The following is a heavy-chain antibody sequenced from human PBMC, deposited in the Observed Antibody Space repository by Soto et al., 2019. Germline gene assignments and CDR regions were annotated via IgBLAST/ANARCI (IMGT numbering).Heavy chain of an antibody. J-gene: IGHJ6*02. D-gene: IGHD3-10*01. V-gene: IGHV1-18*01. CDR1: GYTFTSYG. CDR3: ARVGPFLKTYYYGTSYYYNGMDV. CDR2: ISAYNGNT. Sequence: ASVKVSCKASGYTFTSYGISWVRQAPGQGLEWMGWISAYNGNTNYAQKLQGRVTMTTDTSTSTAYMELRSLRSDDTAVYYCARVGPFLKTYYYGTSYYYNGMDVWGQGTTVTVSS.